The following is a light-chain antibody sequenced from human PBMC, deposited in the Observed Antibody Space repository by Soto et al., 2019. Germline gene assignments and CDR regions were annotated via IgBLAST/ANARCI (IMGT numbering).Light chain of an antibody. CDR3: QSYDSSDKLS. J-gene: IGLJ7*01. Sequence: QSVLTQPPSVSGAPGQRVTISCTGSRSNIGAGYAVHWYQQLPGSAPRLLIYDNNKRPSGVPDRFSASKSTTSASLAITALQAEDEADYHCQSYDSSDKLSFGGGTQLTVL. CDR1: RSNIGAGYA. V-gene: IGLV1-40*01. CDR2: DNN.